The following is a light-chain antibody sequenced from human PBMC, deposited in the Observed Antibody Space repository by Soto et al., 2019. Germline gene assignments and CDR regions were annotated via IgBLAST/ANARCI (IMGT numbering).Light chain of an antibody. CDR3: QQYNSYSWT. CDR2: DAS. Sequence: DIRMTQSPSTLSTSVGDRVTIICRASQNIRGWLAWYQQKPGKAPKLLIYDASTLESGVPSRFSGSGSGTEFTLTISSLQPDDFATYYCQQYNSYSWTFGQGTKVEIK. CDR1: QNIRGW. V-gene: IGKV1-5*02. J-gene: IGKJ1*01.